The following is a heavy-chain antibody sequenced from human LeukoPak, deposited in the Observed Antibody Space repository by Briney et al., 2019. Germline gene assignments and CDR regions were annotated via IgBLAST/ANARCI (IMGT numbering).Heavy chain of an antibody. CDR3: AKDFWTTTLLTPIDY. CDR2: ISYDGSNK. CDR1: GFTFRSYG. J-gene: IGHJ4*02. D-gene: IGHD3/OR15-3a*01. Sequence: GGSLRLSCAASGFTFRSYGMHWVRQAPGKGLVWVAVISYDGSNKYYADSVKGRFTISRDNSKNTLYLQMNSLRAEDTAVYYCAKDFWTTTLLTPIDYWGQGTLVTVSS. V-gene: IGHV3-30*18.